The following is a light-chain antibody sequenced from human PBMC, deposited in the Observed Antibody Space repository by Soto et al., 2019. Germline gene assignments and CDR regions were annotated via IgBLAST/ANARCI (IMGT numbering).Light chain of an antibody. CDR2: DAS. J-gene: IGKJ5*01. V-gene: IGKV1-5*01. CDR3: QQYHRSSIT. Sequence: DIQMTQSPSTLSASVGDRVTITCRASQSLNNDLAWYQQKPGKAPNLLIYDASTLERGAPSRFSGTGSGTEFTLAINSLQPDDFATYYCQQYHRSSITFGQGTRLEI. CDR1: QSLNND.